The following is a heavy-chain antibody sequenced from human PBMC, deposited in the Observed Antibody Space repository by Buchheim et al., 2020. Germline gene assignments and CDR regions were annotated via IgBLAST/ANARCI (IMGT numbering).Heavy chain of an antibody. CDR3: ARVNAGEYSSSWRTSYYYYYGMDV. J-gene: IGHJ6*02. V-gene: IGHV4-31*03. Sequence: QVQLQESGPGLVKPSQTLSLTCTVSGGSISSGGYYWSWIRQHPGKGLEWIGYIYYSGSTYYNPSLKSRVTISVDTSKNQFSLKLSSVTAADTAVYYCARVNAGEYSSSWRTSYYYYYGMDVWGQGTT. D-gene: IGHD6-13*01. CDR1: GGSISSGGYY. CDR2: IYYSGST.